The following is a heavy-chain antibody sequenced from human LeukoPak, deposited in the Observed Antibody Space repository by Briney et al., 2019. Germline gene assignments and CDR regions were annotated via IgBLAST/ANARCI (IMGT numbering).Heavy chain of an antibody. Sequence: GASVKVSCKASGYTFTSYYMHWVRQAPGQGLEWMGIINPSGGSTSYAQKFQGRVTMPRDTSTSTVYMELSSLRSEDTAVYYCARAAKSKSTTYKQLVLGYFDYWGQGTLVTVSS. CDR1: GYTFTSYY. D-gene: IGHD6-13*01. V-gene: IGHV1-46*01. J-gene: IGHJ4*02. CDR2: INPSGGST. CDR3: ARAAKSKSTTYKQLVLGYFDY.